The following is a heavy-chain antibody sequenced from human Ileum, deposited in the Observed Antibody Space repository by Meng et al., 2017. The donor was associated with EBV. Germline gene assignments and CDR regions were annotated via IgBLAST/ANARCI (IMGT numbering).Heavy chain of an antibody. J-gene: IGHJ4*02. D-gene: IGHD3-10*01. V-gene: IGHV4-61*01. CDR2: IYYSGNT. CDR3: ARWPRSITATGGIEH. CDR1: GGSVSSGSYY. Sequence: QVQLQESGPGLVKPAEXLPLTCSVSGGSVSSGSYYWTWIRQPPGKTLEWLGFIYYSGNTNYNPSLKGRVTLSIDMSKNQFSLNLTSVTAADTAVYYCARWPRSITATGGIEHWGQGTLVTVSS.